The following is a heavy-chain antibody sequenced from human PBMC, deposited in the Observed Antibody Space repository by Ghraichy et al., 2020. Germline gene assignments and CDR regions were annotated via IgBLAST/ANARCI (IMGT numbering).Heavy chain of an antibody. CDR2: ISYDGSNK. CDR1: GFTFSSYA. D-gene: IGHD6-19*01. V-gene: IGHV3-30-3*01. CDR3: ARDNGGWYYFDY. Sequence: GESLNISCAASGFTFSSYAMHWVRQAPGKGLEWVAVISYDGSNKYYADSVKGRFTISRDNSKNTLYLQMNSLRAEDTAVYYCARDNGGWYYFDYWGQGTLVTVSS. J-gene: IGHJ4*02.